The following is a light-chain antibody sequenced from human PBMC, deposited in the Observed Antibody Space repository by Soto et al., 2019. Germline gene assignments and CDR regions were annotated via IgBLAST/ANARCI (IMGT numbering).Light chain of an antibody. J-gene: IGKJ3*01. Sequence: DIQMTQSPSSLSASVGDRVTITCWASQGISNYLAWYQQKPGKVPKLLIYAASTLQSGVPSRFSGSGSGTDFTLTISSLQPEDVATYYCQKYNSAPPGRFTFGPGTKVDIK. CDR1: QGISNY. CDR2: AAS. V-gene: IGKV1-27*01. CDR3: QKYNSAPPGRFT.